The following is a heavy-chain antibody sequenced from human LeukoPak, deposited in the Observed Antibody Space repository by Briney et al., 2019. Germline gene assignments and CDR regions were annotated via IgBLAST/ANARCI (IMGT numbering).Heavy chain of an antibody. CDR1: GFTVSSNY. V-gene: IGHV3-53*01. CDR3: ARDRGGNYFDY. Sequence: GGPLRLPCAASGFTVSSNYMRWVRQAPGKGLEWVSVISSGGSTYYADSVKGRFTISRENSKNTLYLQMNNLRAEDTAVYYCARDRGGNYFDYWGQGTLVTVSS. J-gene: IGHJ4*02. D-gene: IGHD1-14*01. CDR2: ISSGGST.